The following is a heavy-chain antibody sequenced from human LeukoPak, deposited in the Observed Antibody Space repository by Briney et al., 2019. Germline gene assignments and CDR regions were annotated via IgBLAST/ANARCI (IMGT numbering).Heavy chain of an antibody. CDR2: IYYSGST. J-gene: IGHJ4*02. CDR3: ARHKGIAVAQGRYYFDY. D-gene: IGHD6-19*01. Sequence: PSETLSLTCTVSGGSISSYYWSWIRQPPGKGLEWIGYIYYSGSTNYNPSLKSRVTISVDTSKNQFSLKLSSVTAADTAVYYCARHKGIAVAQGRYYFDYWGQGTLVTVSS. CDR1: GGSISSYY. V-gene: IGHV4-59*01.